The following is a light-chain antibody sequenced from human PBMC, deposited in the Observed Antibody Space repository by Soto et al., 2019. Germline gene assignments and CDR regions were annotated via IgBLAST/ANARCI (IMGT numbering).Light chain of an antibody. CDR2: SPS. J-gene: IGKJ2*01. CDR3: QQCHNWPLT. V-gene: IGKV3-15*01. CDR1: QSISTE. Sequence: EIAMTQSPATLSVSPGERATLSCRASQSISTELAWYQQIPGQPPRLLIYSPSTMATGVPARFTGSGSGSEFTLTISGLQSEDFEIYYCQQCHNWPLTFGQGTRLEIK.